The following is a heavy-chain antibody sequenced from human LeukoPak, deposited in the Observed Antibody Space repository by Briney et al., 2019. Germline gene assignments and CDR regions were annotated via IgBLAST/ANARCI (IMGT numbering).Heavy chain of an antibody. V-gene: IGHV4-59*01. D-gene: IGHD1-26*01. CDR3: ARGALIVGATSFDY. CDR2: IYYSGST. Sequence: SETLSLTCTVSGDSISSYYWSWIRQPPGRGLEWIGYIYYSGSTNYNPSLKSRVTISVDTSRNQFSLKLSSVTAADTAVYYCARGALIVGATSFDYWGQGTLVTVSS. J-gene: IGHJ4*02. CDR1: GDSISSYY.